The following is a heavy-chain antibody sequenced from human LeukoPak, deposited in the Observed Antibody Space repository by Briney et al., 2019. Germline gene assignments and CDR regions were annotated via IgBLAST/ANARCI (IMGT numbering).Heavy chain of an antibody. V-gene: IGHV3-30*04. CDR1: GYTFSSYA. Sequence: GGSLRLSCAASGYTFSSYAMHWVRQAPGKGLEWVAVISYDGSNKYYADSVKGRFTISRDNSKNTLYLQMNSLRAEDTAVYYCARDRAWNYFDYWGQGTLVTVSS. D-gene: IGHD3-3*01. J-gene: IGHJ4*02. CDR3: ARDRAWNYFDY. CDR2: ISYDGSNK.